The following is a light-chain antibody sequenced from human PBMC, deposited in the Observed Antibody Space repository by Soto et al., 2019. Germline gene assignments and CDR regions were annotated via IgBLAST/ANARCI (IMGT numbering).Light chain of an antibody. J-gene: IGLJ1*01. CDR2: EVS. CDR1: NSDVGFYKY. V-gene: IGLV2-14*01. Sequence: QSVLTQPASVSGSPGQSITISCTGTNSDVGFYKYVSWYQHHPGKAPKLMIYEVSNRPSGVSNRFSGSKSGNTASLTISGLQAEDEADYYCSSYTSSSPCVFGTGTKVTVL. CDR3: SSYTSSSPCV.